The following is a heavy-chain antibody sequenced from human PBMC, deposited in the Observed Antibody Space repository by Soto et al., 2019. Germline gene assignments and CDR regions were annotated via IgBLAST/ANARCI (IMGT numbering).Heavy chain of an antibody. J-gene: IGHJ4*02. V-gene: IGHV1-18*01. CDR3: ARGRYGDY. D-gene: IGHD1-1*01. Sequence: QVNLVQSGAEVKKPGASVKVSCKASGYTFTSYGITWVRQAPGQGLEWMGWISAHNGNTDYAQKLQGRVIVTRDTSTSTAYMELSSLISDDTAVYYCARGRYGDYWGQGALVTVSS. CDR1: GYTFTSYG. CDR2: ISAHNGNT.